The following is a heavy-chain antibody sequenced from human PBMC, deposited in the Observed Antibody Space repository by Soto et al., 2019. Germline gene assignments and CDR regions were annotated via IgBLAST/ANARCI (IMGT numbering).Heavy chain of an antibody. V-gene: IGHV4-30-4*01. CDR1: GGSISFEHYH. Sequence: QVQLQESGPGLVRPSQTLSLTCTVSGGSISFEHYHWTWIRQPAGKGLEWIGYIHYSGSVYYNPSLQSRVSMSVDTSKNLFSLKLSSGTAADTAVYFCVREDDGGDRDYYGLDVWGQGTTVTVSS. CDR2: IHYSGSV. D-gene: IGHD2-21*02. CDR3: VREDDGGDRDYYGLDV. J-gene: IGHJ6*02.